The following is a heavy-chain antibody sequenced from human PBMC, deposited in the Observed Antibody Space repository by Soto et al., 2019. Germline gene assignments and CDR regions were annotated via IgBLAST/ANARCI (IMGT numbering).Heavy chain of an antibody. CDR1: GYTFTKYG. CDR2: ISGSSGNA. Sequence: QVQLVQSGAEVKSPGASVKVSCKTSGYTFTKYGVGWVRQAPGQGLEWMGWISGSSGNANYAEKVQGRITLTTDTSSSTAYIELRSLRSDDTAVYYCAREMAGLGGEYDYWGHRTLVTDSS. CDR3: AREMAGLGGEYDY. J-gene: IGHJ4*01. D-gene: IGHD3-16*01. V-gene: IGHV1-18*01.